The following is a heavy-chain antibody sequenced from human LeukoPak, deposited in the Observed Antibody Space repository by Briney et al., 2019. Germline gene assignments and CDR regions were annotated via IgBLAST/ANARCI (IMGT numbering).Heavy chain of an antibody. V-gene: IGHV3-7*01. Sequence: GGSLRLSCAASGFTFSSYGMHWVRQAPGKGLEWVANMKEDGREIYYADSVKGRFTISRDNTKSSLYLQMDGLRAEDTAVYYCAASFDFWGQGTLVSVSS. J-gene: IGHJ4*02. CDR1: GFTFSSYG. CDR3: AASFDF. CDR2: MKEDGREI.